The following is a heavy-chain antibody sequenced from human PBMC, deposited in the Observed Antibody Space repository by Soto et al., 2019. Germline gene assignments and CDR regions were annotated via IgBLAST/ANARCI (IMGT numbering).Heavy chain of an antibody. V-gene: IGHV3-30-3*01. D-gene: IGHD1-7*01. J-gene: IGHJ4*02. CDR2: ISYDGSNH. CDR3: SRRTGTAPRFDY. CDR1: GFTFSEFE. Sequence: QVQLVESGGGVVQPGRSLRLSCSASGFTFSEFEMYWVRQAPGKGLDWASFISYDGSNHYYAGSVKGRFTVSRDNSTTTLFLLMHSLRPEYTAVYFCSRRTGTAPRFDYWGQGTLVTVSS.